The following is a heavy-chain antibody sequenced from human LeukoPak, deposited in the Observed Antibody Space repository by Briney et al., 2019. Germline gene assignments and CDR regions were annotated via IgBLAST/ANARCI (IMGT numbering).Heavy chain of an antibody. V-gene: IGHV3-30-3*01. CDR1: GFTFSSYA. Sequence: GGSLRLSCAASGFTFSSYAMHWVRQAPGKGLEWVAVISYDGSNKYYADSVKGRFTISRDNSKNTLYLQMNSLRAEGTAVYYCARATAAGPEPASYYYGMDVWGQGPRATVS. J-gene: IGHJ6*02. CDR3: ARATAAGPEPASYYYGMDV. CDR2: ISYDGSNK. D-gene: IGHD6-13*01.